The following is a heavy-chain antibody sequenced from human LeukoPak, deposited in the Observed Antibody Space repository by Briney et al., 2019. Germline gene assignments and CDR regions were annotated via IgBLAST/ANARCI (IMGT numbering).Heavy chain of an antibody. V-gene: IGHV1-2*02. Sequence: GASVKVSCKASGYTFTGYYMHWVRQAPGQGLEWMGWINPNSGGTNYAQKFQGRVTMTRDTSISTAYMELSRLRSDDTAVYYCARDQGCSGGSCWDFDPWGQGTLVTVSS. J-gene: IGHJ5*02. D-gene: IGHD2-15*01. CDR1: GYTFTGYY. CDR2: INPNSGGT. CDR3: ARDQGCSGGSCWDFDP.